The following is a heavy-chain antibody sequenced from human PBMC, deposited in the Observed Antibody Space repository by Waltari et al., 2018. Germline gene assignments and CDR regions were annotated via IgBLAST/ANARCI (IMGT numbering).Heavy chain of an antibody. CDR2: IIPIFGTA. V-gene: IGHV1-69*13. Sequence: QVQLVQSGAEVKKPGSSVKVSCKASGGTFSSYPISWGRQAPGQGLEWRGGIIPIFGTANYAQKFQGRVTITADESTSTAYMELSSLRSEDTAVYYCARKGLSHWFDPWGQGTLVTVSS. CDR3: ARKGLSHWFDP. CDR1: GGTFSSYP. J-gene: IGHJ5*02.